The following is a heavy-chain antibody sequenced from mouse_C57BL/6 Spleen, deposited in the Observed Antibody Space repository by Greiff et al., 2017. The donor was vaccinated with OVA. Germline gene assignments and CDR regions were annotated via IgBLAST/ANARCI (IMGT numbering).Heavy chain of an antibody. CDR3: ARTVIYYYGSSHAMDY. J-gene: IGHJ4*01. CDR1: GYTFTDYY. CDR2: INPNNGGT. V-gene: IGHV1-26*01. D-gene: IGHD1-1*01. Sequence: EVQLQQSGPELVKPGASVKISCKASGYTFTDYYMNWVKQSHGKSLEWIGDINPNNGGTSYNQKFKGKATLTVDKSSSTAYMELRSLTSEDSAVYYCARTVIYYYGSSHAMDYWGQGTSVTVSS.